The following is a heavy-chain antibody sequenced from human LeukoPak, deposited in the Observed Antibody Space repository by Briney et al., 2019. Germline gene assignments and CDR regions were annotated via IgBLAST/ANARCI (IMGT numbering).Heavy chain of an antibody. CDR2: IKQDGSAK. V-gene: IGHV3-7*01. CDR3: AKDDRLSSGYGSSDY. CDR1: GFTFSSYW. D-gene: IGHD3-10*01. J-gene: IGHJ4*02. Sequence: GGSLRLSCAASGFTFSSYWMSWVRLAPGKGLEWVANIKQDGSAKFYVESVKGRFTISRDNAKKSLYLQMNSLRAEDTAVYYCAKDDRLSSGYGSSDYWGQGTLVTVSS.